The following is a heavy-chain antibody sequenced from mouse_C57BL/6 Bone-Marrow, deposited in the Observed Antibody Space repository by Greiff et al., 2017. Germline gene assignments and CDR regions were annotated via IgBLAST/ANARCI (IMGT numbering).Heavy chain of an antibody. Sequence: EVHLVESGGGLVKPGGSLKLSCAASGFTFSSYAMSWVRQTPEKRLEWVATISDGGSYTYYPDNVKGRFTISRDNAKNNLYLQMSHLKSEDTAMYYCARDGGYGTPFAYWGQGTLVTVSA. CDR3: ARDGGYGTPFAY. D-gene: IGHD1-1*01. V-gene: IGHV5-4*01. J-gene: IGHJ3*01. CDR2: ISDGGSYT. CDR1: GFTFSSYA.